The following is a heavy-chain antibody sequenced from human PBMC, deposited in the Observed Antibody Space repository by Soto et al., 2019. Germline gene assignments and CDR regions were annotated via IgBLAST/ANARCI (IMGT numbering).Heavy chain of an antibody. Sequence: GESLKISCKGSGYNFAGYWIAWVRQMPGKGLELMGIIYPSDSDTRYRPSFQGQVTISADKSISSAYLQWSSLRAADTAMYYCARGGVSTRTFDYWGQGTPVTVSS. CDR2: IYPSDSDT. J-gene: IGHJ4*02. CDR3: ARGGVSTRTFDY. V-gene: IGHV5-51*01. CDR1: GYNFAGYW. D-gene: IGHD3-3*01.